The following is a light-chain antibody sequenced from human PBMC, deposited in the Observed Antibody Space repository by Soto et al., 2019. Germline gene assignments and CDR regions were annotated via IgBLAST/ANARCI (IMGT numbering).Light chain of an antibody. J-gene: IGLJ1*01. CDR1: SSDVGGYKY. V-gene: IGLV2-14*01. CDR2: DVS. Sequence: QSVLTQPASVSGSPGQSIAISCTGTSSDVGGYKYVSWYQQHPAKVPKLMIYDVSNRPSGVSDRFSGSKSGNTASLTISRLQAEDEADYYCYSYTTSGTYVFGTGTKVTVL. CDR3: YSYTTSGTYV.